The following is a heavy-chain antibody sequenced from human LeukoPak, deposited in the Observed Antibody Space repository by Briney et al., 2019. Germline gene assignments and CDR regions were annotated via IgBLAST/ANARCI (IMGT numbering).Heavy chain of an antibody. V-gene: IGHV1-8*01. CDR2: MNPNSGNT. D-gene: IGHD3-22*01. Sequence: ASVKVSCKASGYTFTSYDINWVRQATGQGLEWMGWMNPNSGNTGYAQKVQGRVTMTRNTSISTAYMELSSLRSEDTAVYYCARFTQYYYDSSGSWGQGTLVTVSS. CDR1: GYTFTSYD. J-gene: IGHJ5*02. CDR3: ARFTQYYYDSSGS.